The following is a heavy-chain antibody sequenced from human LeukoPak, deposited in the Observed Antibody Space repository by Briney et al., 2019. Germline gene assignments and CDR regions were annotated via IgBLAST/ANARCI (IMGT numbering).Heavy chain of an antibody. Sequence: SETLSLTCTVSGGSISSYYWSWIRQPPGKGLEWIGYIYYSGSTNYNPSLKSRVTISVDTSKNQFSLKLSSVTAADTAVYYCARAPSSVSYLYYYYYYLDVWGKGTTVTVSS. CDR2: IYYSGST. J-gene: IGHJ6*03. CDR1: GGSISSYY. V-gene: IGHV4-59*01. CDR3: ARAPSSVSYLYYYYYYLDV. D-gene: IGHD1-26*01.